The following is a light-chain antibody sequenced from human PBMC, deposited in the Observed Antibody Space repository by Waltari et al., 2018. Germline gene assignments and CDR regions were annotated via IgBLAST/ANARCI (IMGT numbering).Light chain of an antibody. CDR1: QSIRNT. CDR3: QQYSQWPPSS. V-gene: IGKV3-15*01. CDR2: GAS. Sequence: DIVLTQSPATLSVSPGEGVTLPCRASQSIRNTLAWYQQRPGQSPRLLISGASSRATNSPDRCSGSGSGTEFTLTISSMQSEDVAIDYCQQYSQWPPSSFGQGTRLEIK. J-gene: IGKJ2*01.